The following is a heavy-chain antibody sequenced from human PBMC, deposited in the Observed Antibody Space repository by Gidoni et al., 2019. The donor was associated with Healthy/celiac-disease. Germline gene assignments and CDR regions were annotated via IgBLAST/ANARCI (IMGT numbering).Heavy chain of an antibody. D-gene: IGHD6-19*01. J-gene: IGHJ4*02. CDR2: IDPSDSYT. Sequence: EVQLVQSGAEVKQPGESLRISCKGSGYSFTSYWISWVRQMPGKGLEWMGRIDPSDSYTNYSPSFQGHVTISADKSISTAYLQWSSLKASDTAMYYCARHQIGYSSGWYTDYWGQGTLVTVSS. CDR1: GYSFTSYW. CDR3: ARHQIGYSSGWYTDY. V-gene: IGHV5-10-1*03.